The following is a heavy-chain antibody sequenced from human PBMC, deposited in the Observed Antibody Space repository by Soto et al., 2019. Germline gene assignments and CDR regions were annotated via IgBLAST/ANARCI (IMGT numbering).Heavy chain of an antibody. CDR1: GGTFRTSA. Sequence: QVQLVQSGAEVKKPGSSVKVPCKASGGTFRTSAISWVRQAPGQGLEWVGGIMPVFRRPKYAQNFQDRVTITADESTSTAYMELNSLRSDDTAVYYCARDKDRLQLGGNYYFILDVWGQGTAVTVSS. CDR2: IMPVFRRP. V-gene: IGHV1-69*12. D-gene: IGHD1-1*01. CDR3: ARDKDRLQLGGNYYFILDV. J-gene: IGHJ6*02.